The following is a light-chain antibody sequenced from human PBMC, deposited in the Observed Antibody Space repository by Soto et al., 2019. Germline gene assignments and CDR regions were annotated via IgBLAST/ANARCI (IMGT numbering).Light chain of an antibody. CDR3: AAWDDSLNGSYV. J-gene: IGLJ1*01. Sequence: VLTQPPSASGTPGQRVTISCSGSSSNIGSNTVNWYQQLPGTAPKLLIYRNNQRPSGVPDRFSGSKSGTSASLAISGLQSEDEADYYCAAWDDSLNGSYVFGIGTKVTVL. CDR1: SSNIGSNT. CDR2: RNN. V-gene: IGLV1-44*01.